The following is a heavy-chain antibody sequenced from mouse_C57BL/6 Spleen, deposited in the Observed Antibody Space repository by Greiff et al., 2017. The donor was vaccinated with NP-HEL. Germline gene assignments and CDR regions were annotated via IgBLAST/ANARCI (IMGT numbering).Heavy chain of an antibody. CDR3: ARYDGYEAMDY. CDR1: GFSLTSYG. D-gene: IGHD2-12*01. J-gene: IGHJ4*01. V-gene: IGHV2-6*03. CDR2: IWSDGST. Sequence: QVHVKQSGPGLVAPSQSLSMTCTVSGFSLTSYGVHWVRQPPGKGLEWLVVIWSDGSTTYNSALKSRLSISKDNSKSQVFLKMNSLQTDDTAMYYCARYDGYEAMDYWGQGTSVTVSS.